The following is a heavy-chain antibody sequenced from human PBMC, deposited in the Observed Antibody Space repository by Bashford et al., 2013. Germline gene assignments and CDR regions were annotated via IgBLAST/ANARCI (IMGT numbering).Heavy chain of an antibody. CDR3: ARGGGQMTTVTPLGY. D-gene: IGHD4-17*01. CDR2: ISSSSSYI. V-gene: IGHV3-21*01. J-gene: IGHJ4*02. Sequence: VRQAPGRGVEWVSSISSSSSYIYYADSVKGRFTISRDNAKNSLYLQMNSLRAEDTAVYYCARGGGQMTTVTPLGYWGQGTLVTVSS.